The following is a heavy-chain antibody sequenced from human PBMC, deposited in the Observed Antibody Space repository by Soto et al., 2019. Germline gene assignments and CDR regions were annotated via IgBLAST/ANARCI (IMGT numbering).Heavy chain of an antibody. D-gene: IGHD2-21*02. CDR1: GFTFSSYA. Sequence: GGSLRLSCAASGFTFSSYAMSWVRQAPGKGLEWVSAISGSGGSTYYADSVKGRFTISRDNSKNTLYLQMNSLRAEDTAVYYCANAALAYCGGDCYFWGQGTLVTVSS. J-gene: IGHJ4*02. CDR2: ISGSGGST. CDR3: ANAALAYCGGDCYF. V-gene: IGHV3-23*01.